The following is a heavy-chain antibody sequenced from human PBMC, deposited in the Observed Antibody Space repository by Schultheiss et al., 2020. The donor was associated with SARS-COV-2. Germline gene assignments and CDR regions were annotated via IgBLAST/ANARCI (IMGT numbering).Heavy chain of an antibody. CDR2: ISSSSSYI. D-gene: IGHD2-15*01. CDR3: AKGYASTV. J-gene: IGHJ4*02. Sequence: GGSLRLSCAASGFTFSSYSMNWVRQAPGKGLEWVSSISSSSSYIYYADSVKGRFTISRDNSKNTLYLQMDSLRAEDTAVYYCAKGYASTVWGQGALVTVSS. CDR1: GFTFSSYS. V-gene: IGHV3-21*01.